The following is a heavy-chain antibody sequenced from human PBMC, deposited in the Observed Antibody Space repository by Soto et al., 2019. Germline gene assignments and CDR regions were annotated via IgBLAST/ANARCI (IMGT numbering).Heavy chain of an antibody. J-gene: IGHJ4*02. V-gene: IGHV1-69*02. CDR1: GGTFSSYT. Sequence: QVQLVQSGAEVKKPGSSVKVTCKASGGTFSSYTISWVRQAPGQGLEWMGRIIPILGIANYAQKFQGRVTITADKSTSTAYMELSSLRSEDTAVYYSAVKDIVVVVASTLDYWGQGTLVTVSS. D-gene: IGHD2-15*01. CDR3: AVKDIVVVVASTLDY. CDR2: IIPILGIA.